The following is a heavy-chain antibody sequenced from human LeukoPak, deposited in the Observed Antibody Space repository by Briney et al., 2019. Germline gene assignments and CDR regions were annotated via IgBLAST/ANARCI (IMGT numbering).Heavy chain of an antibody. D-gene: IGHD3-22*01. CDR3: ARYAYYYDSSGYYYDY. V-gene: IGHV3-21*01. CDR1: GFTFSSYS. CDR2: ICSSSSYI. Sequence: GGSLRLSCAASGFTFSSYSMNWVRQAPGKGLEWVSSICSSSSYIYYADSVKGRFTISRDNAKNSLYLQMNSLRAEDTAVYYCARYAYYYDSSGYYYDYWGQGTLVTVSS. J-gene: IGHJ4*02.